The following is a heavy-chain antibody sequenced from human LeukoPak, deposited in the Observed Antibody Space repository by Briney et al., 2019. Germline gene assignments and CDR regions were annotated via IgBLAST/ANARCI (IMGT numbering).Heavy chain of an antibody. CDR3: ARGHRDITIFGVVIMGDYYYMDV. CDR2: MNPNSGNT. Sequence: GASVKVSCKASGYTFTSYDINWVRQATGQGLEWMGWMNPNSGNTGYAQKFQGRVTMTRNTSISTAYMELSSLRSEDTAVYYCARGHRDITIFGVVIMGDYYYMDVRGKGTTVTVSS. J-gene: IGHJ6*03. CDR1: GYTFTSYD. V-gene: IGHV1-8*01. D-gene: IGHD3-3*01.